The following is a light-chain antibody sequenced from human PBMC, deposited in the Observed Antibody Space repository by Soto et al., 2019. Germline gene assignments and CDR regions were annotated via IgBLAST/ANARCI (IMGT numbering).Light chain of an antibody. CDR1: QSISSW. Sequence: IPMTESRSTLSASVGDRVTITCRASQSISSWLAWYQQKPGKAPKLLIYAASSLQSGVPSRFSCSGSGTDFTLTISSLQPEDVATYYCRQSYSTPWTFGQGTKV. CDR3: RQSYSTPWT. CDR2: AAS. J-gene: IGKJ1*01. V-gene: IGKV1-39*01.